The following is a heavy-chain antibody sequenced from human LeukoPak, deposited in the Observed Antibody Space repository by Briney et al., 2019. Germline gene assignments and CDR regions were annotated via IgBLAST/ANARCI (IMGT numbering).Heavy chain of an antibody. CDR1: GFTFSTYW. CDR3: AKSRGWYSNYENVNVDY. J-gene: IGHJ4*02. CDR2: IKQDGSEK. D-gene: IGHD4-11*01. V-gene: IGHV3-7*01. Sequence: PGGSLRLSCAASGFTFSTYWMTWVRQAPGKGLEWVANIKQDGSEKYYVDSVKGRFTISRDNSKNTLYLQMNSLRAEDTAVYYCAKSRGWYSNYENVNVDYWGQGTLVTVSS.